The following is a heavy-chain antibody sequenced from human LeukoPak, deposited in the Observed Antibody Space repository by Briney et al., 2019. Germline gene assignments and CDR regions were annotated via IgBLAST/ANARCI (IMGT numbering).Heavy chain of an antibody. V-gene: IGHV3-23*01. Sequence: GGSLRLSCAASGVTLSTYAMSWARQAPGKGLEWVSGISSSGSGDNTYYADSVKGRFTISRDSSKNTLFLHMNTLRAEDTAIYYCAKWIHSSGYYYEYFQHWGQGTLVTVSS. CDR2: ISSSGSGDNT. D-gene: IGHD3-22*01. CDR3: AKWIHSSGYYYEYFQH. CDR1: GVTLSTYA. J-gene: IGHJ1*01.